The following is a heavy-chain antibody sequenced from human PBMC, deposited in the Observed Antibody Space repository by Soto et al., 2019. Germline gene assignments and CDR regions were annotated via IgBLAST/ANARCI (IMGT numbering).Heavy chain of an antibody. J-gene: IGHJ3*02. CDR3: ARDWVVTAAFDI. CDR2: ISAYNGNT. CDR1: GYTFTSYG. V-gene: IGHV1-18*04. D-gene: IGHD2-15*01. Sequence: ASVKVSCKASGYTFTSYGISWVRQAPGQGLEWMGWISAYNGNTNYAQKLQGRVTMTTDTSTSTACMELRSLRSDDTAVYYCARDWVVTAAFDIWGQGTMVTVSS.